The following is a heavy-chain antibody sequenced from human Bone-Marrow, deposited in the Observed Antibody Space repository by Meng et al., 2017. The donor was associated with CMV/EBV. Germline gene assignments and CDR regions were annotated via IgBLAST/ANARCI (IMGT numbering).Heavy chain of an antibody. CDR2: IKQDGSEK. J-gene: IGHJ4*02. V-gene: IGHV3-7*04. D-gene: IGHD6-19*01. CDR1: GFTFSSYW. CDR3: ARAIAVAGTGGFYDY. Sequence: GGSLRLSCAASGFTFSSYWMSWVRQAPGKGLEWVANIKQDGSEKDYVDSVKGRFTISRDNAKNSLYLQMNSLRAEDTAVYYCARAIAVAGTGGFYDYWGQGNLVTVSS.